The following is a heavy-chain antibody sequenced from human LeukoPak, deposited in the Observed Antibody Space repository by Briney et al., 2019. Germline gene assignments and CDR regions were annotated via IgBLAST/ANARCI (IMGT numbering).Heavy chain of an antibody. Sequence: GGSLRLSCAASGFTFSAYWMHWVRQAPGKGLVRVSRVKYDGSTTTYADSVKGRFTISRDNAKNILYLQMNSLRVEDTAVYYCARDLDWLLFDYWGQGTLVTVSS. CDR1: GFTFSAYW. CDR2: VKYDGSTT. D-gene: IGHD3-9*01. V-gene: IGHV3-74*01. CDR3: ARDLDWLLFDY. J-gene: IGHJ4*02.